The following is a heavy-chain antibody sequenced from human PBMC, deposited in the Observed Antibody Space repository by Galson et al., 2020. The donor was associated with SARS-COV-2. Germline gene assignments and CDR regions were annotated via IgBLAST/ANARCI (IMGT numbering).Heavy chain of an antibody. J-gene: IGHJ4*02. D-gene: IGHD6-19*01. Sequence: NSGGSLRLSCAASGFTFSDYYMSWIRQAPGKGLEWVSYISSSGSTIYYADSVKGRFTISRDNAKNSLYLQMNSLRAEDTAVYYCARVGDPYSSGWYDLDYWGQGTLVTVSS. CDR2: ISSSGSTI. CDR3: ARVGDPYSSGWYDLDY. CDR1: GFTFSDYY. V-gene: IGHV3-11*04.